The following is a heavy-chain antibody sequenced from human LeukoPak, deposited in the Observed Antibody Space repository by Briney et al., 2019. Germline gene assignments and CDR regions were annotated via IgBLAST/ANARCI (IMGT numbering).Heavy chain of an antibody. CDR2: IWYDGSNK. D-gene: IGHD3-22*01. CDR3: AKSDTSGYYYAIFDY. J-gene: IGHJ4*02. Sequence: PGRSLRLSCAASGFTFSSYGMHWVRQAPGKGLEWVAVIWYDGSNKYYADPVKGRFTISRDNSKNTLYLQMNSLRAEDTAVYYCAKSDTSGYYYAIFDYWGQGTLVTVSS. CDR1: GFTFSSYG. V-gene: IGHV3-33*06.